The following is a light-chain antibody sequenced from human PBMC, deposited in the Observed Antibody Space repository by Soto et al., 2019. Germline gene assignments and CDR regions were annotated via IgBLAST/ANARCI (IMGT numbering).Light chain of an antibody. J-gene: IGKJ1*01. CDR1: QSISNS. CDR2: PTS. Sequence: DVQLTQSPSSLSASVGGRVTISCRASQSISNSLNWYQKKPGKAPNLLIYPTSGVQSGVPSRFSGSGSGTDFILTISSLQREDLATYYCQQSYSSSWTFGQGTKVDIK. V-gene: IGKV1-39*01. CDR3: QQSYSSSWT.